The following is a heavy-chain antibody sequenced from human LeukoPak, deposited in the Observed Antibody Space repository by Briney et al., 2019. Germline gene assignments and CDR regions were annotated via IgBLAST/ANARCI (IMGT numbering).Heavy chain of an antibody. CDR2: INFDGSST. D-gene: IGHD1-1*01. V-gene: IGHV3-74*01. CDR1: GFTFSSHW. Sequence: PGGSLRLSCTASGFTFSSHWMHWVRQAPGKGLVWVSRINFDGSSTNYADSVKGRFTISRDNAKDTLYLQINSLRAEDTAVYYCAREAGTRPPEWGQGTLVTVSS. CDR3: AREAGTRPPE. J-gene: IGHJ4*02.